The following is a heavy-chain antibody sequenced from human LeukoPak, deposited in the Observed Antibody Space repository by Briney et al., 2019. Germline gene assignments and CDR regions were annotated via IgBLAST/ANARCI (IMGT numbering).Heavy chain of an antibody. V-gene: IGHV3-21*01. J-gene: IGHJ4*02. D-gene: IGHD5-24*01. CDR2: ISSSSSYI. CDR3: ARGMNHLDGYNEY. Sequence: PGGSLRLSCAASGFTISSYSMNWVRQAPGKGLEWVSSISSSSSYIYYADSVKGRFTISRDNAKNSLYLQMNSLRAEDTAVYYCARGMNHLDGYNEYWGQGTLVTVSS. CDR1: GFTISSYS.